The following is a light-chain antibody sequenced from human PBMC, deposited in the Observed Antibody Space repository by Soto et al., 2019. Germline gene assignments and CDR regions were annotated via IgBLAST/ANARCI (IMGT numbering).Light chain of an antibody. Sequence: DIQMTQAPSSPSASVGDRVTITCRASQPIDTSLNWYQQKPGNAPRLLIYAASSLQSAVPLRFSGSGSVTDFTLTISSLQPDDFATYYCQQSYSSPFSFGPGTTVDIK. CDR2: AAS. V-gene: IGKV1-39*01. CDR1: QPIDTS. CDR3: QQSYSSPFS. J-gene: IGKJ3*01.